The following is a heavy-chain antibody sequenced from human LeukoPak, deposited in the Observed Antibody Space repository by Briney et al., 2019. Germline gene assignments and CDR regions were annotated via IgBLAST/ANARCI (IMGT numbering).Heavy chain of an antibody. CDR1: GYSITTSYY. CDR2: LSHSGTT. Sequence: PSETLSLTCTVSGYSITTSYYWGWIRQSPLKGLEWIGSLSHSGTTYYNPSLKSRLTLSLDTSKNQFSLKVDSVTAADTALYYCARVDYSYGFNHIDPWGQGTLVIVSS. V-gene: IGHV4-38-2*02. J-gene: IGHJ5*02. CDR3: ARVDYSYGFNHIDP. D-gene: IGHD5-18*01.